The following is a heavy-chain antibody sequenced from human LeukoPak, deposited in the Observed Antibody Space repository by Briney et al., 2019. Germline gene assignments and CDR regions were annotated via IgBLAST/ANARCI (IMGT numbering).Heavy chain of an antibody. CDR2: ISSSGSTI. J-gene: IGHJ4*02. Sequence: GGSLRLSCAASGFTFSSYEMNWVRQARGKGVEWVSYISSSGSTIYYADSVKGRFTISRDNSKKNMYVQMNSLRAEDTAVYYCAKDFFGDGYNPGYWGQGTLVTVSS. CDR1: GFTFSSYE. V-gene: IGHV3-48*03. CDR3: AKDFFGDGYNPGY. D-gene: IGHD5-24*01.